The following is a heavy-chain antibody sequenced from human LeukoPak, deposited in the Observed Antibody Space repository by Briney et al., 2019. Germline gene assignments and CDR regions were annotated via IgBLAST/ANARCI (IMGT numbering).Heavy chain of an antibody. J-gene: IGHJ6*02. CDR1: GDSISSSSYY. CDR2: IYYSGST. CDR3: ARDPMRGAARITHYYYYGMDV. V-gene: IGHV4-39*07. D-gene: IGHD6-6*01. Sequence: SETLSLTCTVSGDSISSSSYYWGWIRQPPGKGLEWIGSIYYSGSTYYNPSLKSRVTISVDTSKNQFSLKLSSVTAADTAVYYCARDPMRGAARITHYYYYGMDVWGQGTTVTVSS.